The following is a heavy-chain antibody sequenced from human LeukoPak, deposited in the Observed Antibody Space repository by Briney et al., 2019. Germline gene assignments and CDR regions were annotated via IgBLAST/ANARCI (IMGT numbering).Heavy chain of an antibody. CDR3: AKDGRMATITGFFDY. D-gene: IGHD5-24*01. V-gene: IGHV3-43*01. J-gene: IGHJ4*02. CDR2: ISWVGGST. Sequence: GGSLRRSGAASGFTFDYYTMPWVRQAPGKGLEWVSLISWVGGSTYYADSVKGRFTISRDNSKNSLYLQMNSLRTEDTALYYCAKDGRMATITGFFDYWGQGTLVTVSS. CDR1: GFTFDYYT.